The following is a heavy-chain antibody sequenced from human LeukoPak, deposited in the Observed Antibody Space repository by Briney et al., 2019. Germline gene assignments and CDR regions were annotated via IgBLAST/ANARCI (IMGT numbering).Heavy chain of an antibody. CDR3: ARGGWLVLRYFGY. CDR2: MNPNSGDT. V-gene: IGHV1-8*02. Sequence: ASVKVSCKASGYTFTGYYMHWVRQASGQGLEWMGWMNPNSGDTGYAQKFQGRVTMTRNTSISTAYMELSSLRSEDTAVYYCARGGWLVLRYFGYWGQGTLVTVSS. J-gene: IGHJ4*02. CDR1: GYTFTGYY. D-gene: IGHD3-9*01.